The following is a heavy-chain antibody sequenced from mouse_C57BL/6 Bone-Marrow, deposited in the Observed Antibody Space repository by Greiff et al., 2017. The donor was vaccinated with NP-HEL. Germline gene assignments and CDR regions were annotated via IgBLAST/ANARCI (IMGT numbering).Heavy chain of an antibody. D-gene: IGHD1-1*01. J-gene: IGHJ4*01. V-gene: IGHV8-8*01. CDR3: ARIVDYYYGSSYDYYAMDY. Sequence: QVTLKESGPGILQPSQTLSLTCSFSGFSLSTFGMGVGWIRQPPGKGLEWLAHIWWDDDKYYNPALKSRPTISKDTSKNQVFLKIANVDTADTATYYCARIVDYYYGSSYDYYAMDYWGQGTSVTVSS. CDR1: GFSLSTFGMG. CDR2: IWWDDDK.